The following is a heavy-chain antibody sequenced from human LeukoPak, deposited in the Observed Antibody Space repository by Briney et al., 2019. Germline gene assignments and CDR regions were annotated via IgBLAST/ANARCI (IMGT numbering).Heavy chain of an antibody. CDR2: IIPIFGTA. Sequence: SVKVPCKASGYTFTSYGISWVRQAPGQGLEWMGGIIPIFGTANYAQKFQGRVTITADESTSTAYMELSSLRSEDTAVYYCAGGVQYYFDYWGQGTLVTVSS. D-gene: IGHD4-11*01. CDR3: AGGVQYYFDY. J-gene: IGHJ4*02. CDR1: GYTFTSYG. V-gene: IGHV1-69*13.